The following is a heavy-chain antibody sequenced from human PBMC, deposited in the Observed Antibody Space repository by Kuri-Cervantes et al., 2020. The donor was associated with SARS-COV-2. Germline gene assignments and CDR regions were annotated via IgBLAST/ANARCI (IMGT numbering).Heavy chain of an antibody. CDR3: ATQGTIYYYGTL. CDR1: GFTFSSYW. V-gene: IGHV3-74*01. J-gene: IGHJ4*02. Sequence: GESLKISCAASGFTFSSYWMHWVRQAPGKGLVWVSRINSDGSSTSYADSVKGRFTISRDNAKSTLYLQMNSLRAEDTAVYYCATQGTIYYYGTLWGQGTLVTVSS. D-gene: IGHD3-10*01. CDR2: INSDGSST.